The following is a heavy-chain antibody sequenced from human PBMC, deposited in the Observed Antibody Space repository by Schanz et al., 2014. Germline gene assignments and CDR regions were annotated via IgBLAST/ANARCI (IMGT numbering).Heavy chain of an antibody. V-gene: IGHV3-30*03. CDR3: ARGTDTAMEHRPFDY. CDR2: ISFDGRNT. CDR1: GITLSGYG. J-gene: IGHJ4*02. Sequence: VQLVESGGGLVQPGRSLRLSCAASGITLSGYGLHWVRQAPGKGLEWVGFISFDGRNTGYADSVKGRFTISRDNSKNMLYLQINNLRAEDTAVYYCARGTDTAMEHRPFDYWGQGTLVTVSS. D-gene: IGHD5-18*01.